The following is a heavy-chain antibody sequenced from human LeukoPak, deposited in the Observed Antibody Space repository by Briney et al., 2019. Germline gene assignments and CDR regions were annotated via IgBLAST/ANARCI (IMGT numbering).Heavy chain of an antibody. J-gene: IGHJ4*02. CDR3: ARRVYSSSSFDY. Sequence: KSGGSLRLSCAASGFTFSSYSMNWVRQAPGKGLEWVSSISSSSSYIYYADSVKGRFTISRDNAKNSLYPQMNSLRAEDTAVYYCARRVYSSSSFDYWGQGTLVTVSS. CDR1: GFTFSSYS. CDR2: ISSSSSYI. V-gene: IGHV3-21*01. D-gene: IGHD6-13*01.